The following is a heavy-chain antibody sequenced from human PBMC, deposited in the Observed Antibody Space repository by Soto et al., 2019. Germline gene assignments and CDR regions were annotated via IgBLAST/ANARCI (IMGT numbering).Heavy chain of an antibody. J-gene: IGHJ6*02. Sequence: QVQLVQSGAEVKKPGSSVKVSCKASGGTFSSYAISWVRQAPGQGLEWMGGIISIFGTANYAQKFQGRVTITADESTSTAYMELSSVRSEETAVYYCARHVPAAGYYYGMDVWGQGTTVTVSS. V-gene: IGHV1-69*12. CDR2: IISIFGTA. CDR3: ARHVPAAGYYYGMDV. D-gene: IGHD2-2*01. CDR1: GGTFSSYA.